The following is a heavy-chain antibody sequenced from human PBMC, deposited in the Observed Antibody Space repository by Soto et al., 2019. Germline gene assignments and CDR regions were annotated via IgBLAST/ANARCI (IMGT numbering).Heavy chain of an antibody. Sequence: GESLKISCKGSGYSFTSYWIGWVRQMPGKGLEWMGIIYPGDSDTRYSPSFQGQVTISADKSISTAYLQWSSLKASDTAMYYCARLDTAMVEAYYFDYWGQGTLVTVSS. CDR3: ARLDTAMVEAYYFDY. CDR2: IYPGDSDT. J-gene: IGHJ4*02. V-gene: IGHV5-51*01. CDR1: GYSFTSYW. D-gene: IGHD5-18*01.